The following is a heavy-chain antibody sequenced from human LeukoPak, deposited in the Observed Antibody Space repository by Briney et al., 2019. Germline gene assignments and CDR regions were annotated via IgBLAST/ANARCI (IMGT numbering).Heavy chain of an antibody. D-gene: IGHD3-10*01. V-gene: IGHV3-23*01. CDR3: ARDEVPSGSYYNDGYYYYGMDV. CDR1: GFTFSSYA. J-gene: IGHJ6*02. CDR2: ISGSGGST. Sequence: GGSLRLSCAASGFTFSSYAMSWVRQAPGKGLEWVSAISGSGGSTYYADSVKGRFTISRDNSKNTLYLQMNSLRAEDTAVYYCARDEVPSGSYYNDGYYYYGMDVWGQGTTVTVSS.